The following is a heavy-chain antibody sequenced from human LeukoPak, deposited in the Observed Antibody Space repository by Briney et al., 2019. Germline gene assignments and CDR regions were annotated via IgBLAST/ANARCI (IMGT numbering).Heavy chain of an antibody. CDR1: GGSISCGGYY. J-gene: IGHJ4*02. V-gene: IGHV4-31*03. D-gene: IGHD3-10*01. CDR3: ARVAYYGSGSYYGFDY. CDR2: IYCSGST. Sequence: PSETLSLTCTVSGGSISCGGYYWSWIRQHPGKGLEWIGYIYCSGSTYYNPSLKSRVTISVDTSKNQFSLKLSSVTAADTAVYYCARVAYYGSGSYYGFDYWGQGTLVTVSS.